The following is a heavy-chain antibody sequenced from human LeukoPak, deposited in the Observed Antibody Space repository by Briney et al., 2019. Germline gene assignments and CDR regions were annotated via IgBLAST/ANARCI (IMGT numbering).Heavy chain of an antibody. Sequence: ASVKVSCKASGYTFPGYYMHWVRQAPGQGLEWMGWINPNSGGTNYAQKLQGRVTMTTDTSTSTAYMELRSLRSDDTAVYYCARVTAAAGNFDYWGQGTLVTVSS. D-gene: IGHD6-13*01. J-gene: IGHJ4*02. CDR3: ARVTAAAGNFDY. CDR1: GYTFPGYY. CDR2: INPNSGGT. V-gene: IGHV1-2*02.